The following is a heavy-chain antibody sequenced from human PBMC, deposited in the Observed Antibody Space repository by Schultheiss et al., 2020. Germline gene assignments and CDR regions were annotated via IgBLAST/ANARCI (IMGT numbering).Heavy chain of an antibody. D-gene: IGHD4/OR15-4a*01. Sequence: GGSLRLSCAASGFTFSDYYMSWIRQAPGKGLEWVSYISSSSSYIYYADSVKGRFTISRDNAKNSLYLQMNSLRAEDTAVYYCAKRMKTNYGSSDYWGQGILGTVS. V-gene: IGHV3-11*06. CDR3: AKRMKTNYGSSDY. J-gene: IGHJ4*02. CDR2: ISSSSSYI. CDR1: GFTFSDYY.